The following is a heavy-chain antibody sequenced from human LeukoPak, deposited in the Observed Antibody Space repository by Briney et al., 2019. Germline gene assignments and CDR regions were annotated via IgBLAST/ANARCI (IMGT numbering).Heavy chain of an antibody. J-gene: IGHJ5*02. V-gene: IGHV4-34*01. CDR3: ARVLGIAVVPGATEDNCFDP. Sequence: PSETLSLTCGVYGGSFSDYFWTWIRQSPARGLEWIGEINQSGDTDYNPSLKSRANISIDTSRSQFSLTLNSVTAADTAIYYCARVLGIAVVPGATEDNCFDPWGQGTQVTVSS. D-gene: IGHD2-2*01. CDR1: GGSFSDYF. CDR2: INQSGDT.